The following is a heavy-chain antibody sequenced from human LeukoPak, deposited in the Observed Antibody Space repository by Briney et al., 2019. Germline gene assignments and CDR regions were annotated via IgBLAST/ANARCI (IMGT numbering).Heavy chain of an antibody. J-gene: IGHJ3*01. CDR3: ARVRVATTGRYDALNL. CDR2: IRSSGTIM. CDR1: GFTFSAYD. Sequence: GGSLRLSCAASGFTFSAYDMTWVRQAPGKGLEWVSYIRSSGTIMYYADSVKGRFTISRDNAKNSLFMQMNSLRADDTAVYYCARVRVATTGRYDALNLWGQGTMVTVSS. D-gene: IGHD5-12*01. V-gene: IGHV3-48*03.